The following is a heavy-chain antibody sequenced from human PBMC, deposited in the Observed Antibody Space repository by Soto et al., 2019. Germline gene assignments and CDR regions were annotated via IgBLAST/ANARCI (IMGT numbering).Heavy chain of an antibody. V-gene: IGHV3-23*01. Sequence: GGSLRLSCAASGFTFSTYAMSWVRQAPGKGPEWVSTISGSGDSTYYADSVKGRFTISRDNSKNTLYLQMNSLRAEDTAVYYCAKDRGSSDWYNFDYWGQGTLVTVSS. CDR1: GFTFSTYA. CDR2: ISGSGDST. J-gene: IGHJ4*02. CDR3: AKDRGSSDWYNFDY. D-gene: IGHD6-19*01.